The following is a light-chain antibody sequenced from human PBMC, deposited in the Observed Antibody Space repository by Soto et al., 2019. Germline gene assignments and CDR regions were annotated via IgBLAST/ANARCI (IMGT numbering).Light chain of an antibody. CDR1: SSDVGGYNY. V-gene: IGLV2-8*01. J-gene: IGLJ1*01. CDR3: SSYAGSNNSLYV. CDR2: EVS. Sequence: LTQPSSASGSPGQSVTISCTGTSSDVGGYNYVSWYQQHPGKAPKLMIYEVSKRPSGVPDRFSGSKSGNTASLTVSGLQAEDEADYYCSSYAGSNNSLYVFGTGTKVTVL.